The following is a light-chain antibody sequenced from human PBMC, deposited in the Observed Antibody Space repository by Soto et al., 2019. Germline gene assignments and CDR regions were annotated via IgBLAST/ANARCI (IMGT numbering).Light chain of an antibody. V-gene: IGLV2-14*01. Sequence: QSALTQPASVSGSPGQSITISCTGTSSDVGGYHYVSWYQQHPGKAPKLMIYDVSNRPSGVSNRFSGSKSGNTASLTISGLHAEDEADYYCSSYTSSSTYVVFGGGTKLTVL. CDR3: SSYTSSSTYVV. J-gene: IGLJ2*01. CDR1: SSDVGGYHY. CDR2: DVS.